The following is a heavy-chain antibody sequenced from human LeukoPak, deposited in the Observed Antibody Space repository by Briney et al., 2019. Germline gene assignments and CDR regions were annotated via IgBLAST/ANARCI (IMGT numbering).Heavy chain of an antibody. D-gene: IGHD4-23*01. CDR3: ASYGGNLDWFDP. J-gene: IGHJ5*02. V-gene: IGHV3-23*01. CDR1: GFTFSSYA. CDR2: ISGSGGST. Sequence: PGGSLRLSCAASGFTFSSYAMSWVRQAPGKGLEWVSAISGSGGSTYYADSVKGRFTISRDNSKNTLYLQMNSLRAEDTAVYYCASYGGNLDWFDPWGQETLVTVSS.